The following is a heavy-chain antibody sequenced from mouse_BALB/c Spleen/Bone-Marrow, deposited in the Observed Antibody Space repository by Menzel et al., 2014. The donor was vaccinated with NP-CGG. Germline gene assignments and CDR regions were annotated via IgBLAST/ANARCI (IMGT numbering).Heavy chain of an antibody. CDR1: GFTFSNYW. Sequence: EVMLVESGGGLVQPGGSMKLSCVASGFTFSNYWMNWVRQSPEKGLDWVAEIRLKSNNYATHYAESVKRRFTISGDDSKSRVFLQMNSLRDEDTGIYYCTTGFAYWSKGTLITVSA. CDR3: TTGFAY. CDR2: IRLKSNNYAT. V-gene: IGHV6-6*02. J-gene: IGHJ3*01.